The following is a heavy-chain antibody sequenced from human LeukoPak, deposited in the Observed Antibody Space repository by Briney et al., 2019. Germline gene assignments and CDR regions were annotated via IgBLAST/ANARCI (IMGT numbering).Heavy chain of an antibody. CDR2: INSDGGST. V-gene: IGHV3-74*01. CDR1: GFTFSSYL. CDR3: ARRIQGMAPYYFDY. Sequence: GSLRLSCTASGFTFSSYLMHWVRQAPGKGVVGVSRINSDGGSTSYADSVKGRFTISRDNAKNTLYLQMNSLRAEDTAVYYCARRIQGMAPYYFDYWGQGTLVTVSS. D-gene: IGHD5-24*01. J-gene: IGHJ4*02.